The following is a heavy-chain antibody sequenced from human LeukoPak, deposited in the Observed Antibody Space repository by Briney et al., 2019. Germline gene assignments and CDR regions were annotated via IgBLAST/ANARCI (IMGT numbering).Heavy chain of an antibody. CDR2: MNPNSGNT. V-gene: IGHV1-8*01. D-gene: IGHD5-12*01. CDR3: ARGGINSGYDWIFYYYYYGMDV. J-gene: IGHJ6*02. CDR1: GYTFTSYD. Sequence: ASVTVSCTASGYTFTSYDIDWVRQAPGQGLEWMGWMNPNSGNTGYAQKFQGRVTMTRNTSKSTAYMELSSLRSEDTAVYYCARGGINSGYDWIFYYYYYGMDVWGQGTTVTVSS.